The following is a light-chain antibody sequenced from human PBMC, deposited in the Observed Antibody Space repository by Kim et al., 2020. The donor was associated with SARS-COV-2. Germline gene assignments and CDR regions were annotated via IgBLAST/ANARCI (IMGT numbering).Light chain of an antibody. V-gene: IGKV1-NL1*01. CDR1: QGISNS. J-gene: IGKJ1*01. Sequence: ASAGDMVTIACRAGQGISNSLAWYQQKPVTAPKLLLYAASTWEWGVPSWFSGSGSETDYTLTISRLQPEDFATYYCQQYYNSPPTFAQGTKVDIK. CDR3: QQYYNSPPT. CDR2: AAS.